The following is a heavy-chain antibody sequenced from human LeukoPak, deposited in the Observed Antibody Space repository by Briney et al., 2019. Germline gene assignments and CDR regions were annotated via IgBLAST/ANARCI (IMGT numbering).Heavy chain of an antibody. CDR3: TNHISVHCTRTSCSDY. D-gene: IGHD2-2*01. V-gene: IGHV3-30*02. Sequence: GGSLRLSCAASGFTFRNYGMHWVRQAPGKGLEWVAFIEFDGSTIYSADSVKGRSTISRDNSKSTLYLQMNSLRPEDTALYYCTNHISVHCTRTSCSDYWGQGALITVSS. CDR2: IEFDGSTI. J-gene: IGHJ4*02. CDR1: GFTFRNYG.